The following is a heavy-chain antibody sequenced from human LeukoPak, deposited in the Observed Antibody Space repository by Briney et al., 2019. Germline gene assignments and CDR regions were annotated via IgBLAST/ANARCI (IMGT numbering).Heavy chain of an antibody. Sequence: GGSLRLSCAASGFTFSSYSMNWVRQAPGKGLEWVAVISYDGSNKYYADSVKGRFTISRDNSKNTLYLQMNSLRAEDTAVYYCARANHGVVPAAEHGMDVWGQGTTVTVSS. V-gene: IGHV3-30*03. CDR3: ARANHGVVPAAEHGMDV. CDR1: GFTFSSYS. D-gene: IGHD2-2*01. CDR2: ISYDGSNK. J-gene: IGHJ6*02.